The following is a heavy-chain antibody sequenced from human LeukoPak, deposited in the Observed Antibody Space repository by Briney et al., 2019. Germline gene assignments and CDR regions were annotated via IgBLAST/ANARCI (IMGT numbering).Heavy chain of an antibody. CDR3: AKIPWAYCSSTSCYLDY. V-gene: IGHV3-23*01. D-gene: IGHD2-2*01. CDR1: GFTFSSYA. J-gene: IGHJ4*02. Sequence: PGGSLRLSCAASGFTFSSYAMSWVRQAPGKGLEWVSAISGSGGSTYYADSVKGRFTISRDNSKNTLYLQMNSLRAEDTAVYYCAKIPWAYCSSTSCYLDYWGQGTLVTVSS. CDR2: ISGSGGST.